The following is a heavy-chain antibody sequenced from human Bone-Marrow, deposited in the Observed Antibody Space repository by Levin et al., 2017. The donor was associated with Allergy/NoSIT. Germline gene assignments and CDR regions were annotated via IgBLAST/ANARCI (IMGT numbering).Heavy chain of an antibody. CDR1: GFTLSTYG. D-gene: IGHD5-12*01. V-gene: IGHV3-30*18. CDR3: EQDQTSGYVKESRFPTPLDSLDR. Sequence: GGSLRLSCAASGFTLSTYGIHWVRQAPGKGLEWVAFISHDGSANYFADSVKGRFSISRDNPKKTVFLQMNSLRAEDTAVYYCEQDQTSGYVKESRFPTPLDSLDRWGQGTMLTVS. J-gene: IGHJ3*02. CDR2: ISHDGSAN.